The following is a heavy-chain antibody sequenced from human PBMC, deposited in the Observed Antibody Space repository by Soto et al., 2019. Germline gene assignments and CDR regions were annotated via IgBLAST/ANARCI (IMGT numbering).Heavy chain of an antibody. V-gene: IGHV3-30-3*01. J-gene: IGHJ5*02. CDR2: ISYDGSNK. D-gene: IGHD3-22*01. CDR3: AREGVWYYYDSSGYYSYNWFDP. CDR1: GFTFSSYA. Sequence: LSCAASGFTFSSYATHWVRQAPGKGLEWVAVISYDGSNKYYADSVKGRFTISRDNSKNTLYLQMNSLRAEDTAVYYCAREGVWYYYDSSGYYSYNWFDPWGQGTLVTVSS.